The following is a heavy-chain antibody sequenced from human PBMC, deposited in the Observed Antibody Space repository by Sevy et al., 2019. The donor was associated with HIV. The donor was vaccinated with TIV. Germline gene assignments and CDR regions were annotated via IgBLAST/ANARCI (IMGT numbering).Heavy chain of an antibody. V-gene: IGHV5-10-1*01. J-gene: IGHJ5*02. Sequence: GESLKISCKGSGYNFTNYWINWVRQMPGKGLEWMGRIDPSDSYINYSPSFQGHVTISADKSISTAYLQWSSLKASDTAMYYCARRYCSGTSCYNWFDPWGQGTLVTVSS. D-gene: IGHD2-2*01. CDR3: ARRYCSGTSCYNWFDP. CDR1: GYNFTNYW. CDR2: IDPSDSYI.